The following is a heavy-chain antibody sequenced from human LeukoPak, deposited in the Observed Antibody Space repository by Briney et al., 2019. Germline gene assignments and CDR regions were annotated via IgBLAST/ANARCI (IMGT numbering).Heavy chain of an antibody. CDR1: GGSISSPNYF. Sequence: PSQTLSLTCTVSGGSISSPNYFWSWLRQHPGKGLEWIGYIYYSGSTYYNPSLKSRVTISVDTSKNQFSLKLSSVTAADTAVYYCARVRTYVWGSYRYPNFDYWGQGTLVTVSS. CDR2: IYYSGST. J-gene: IGHJ4*02. V-gene: IGHV4-31*03. D-gene: IGHD3-16*02. CDR3: ARVRTYVWGSYRYPNFDY.